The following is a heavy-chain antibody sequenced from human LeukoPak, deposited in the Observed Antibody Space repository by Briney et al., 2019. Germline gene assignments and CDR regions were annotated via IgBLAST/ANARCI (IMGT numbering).Heavy chain of an antibody. V-gene: IGHV3-21*01. CDR2: ISTSGIYV. Sequence: GGSLRLSCAASGFRISDYTLNWVRQAPGKGLEWVSSISTSGIYVYYAESVRGRFTISRDNANNSLWLQMHSLRPEDTAVYYCASPGRQSKFDYWGQGTLGTVSS. CDR3: ASPGRQSKFDY. D-gene: IGHD2-15*01. CDR1: GFRISDYT. J-gene: IGHJ4*02.